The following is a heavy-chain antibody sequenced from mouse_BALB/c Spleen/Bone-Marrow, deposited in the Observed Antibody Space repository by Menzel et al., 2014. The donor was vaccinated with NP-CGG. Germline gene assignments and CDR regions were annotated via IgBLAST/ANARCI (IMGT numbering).Heavy chain of an antibody. CDR2: IDPANGNT. CDR3: SASYYYADLYFVY. D-gene: IGHD1-1*01. J-gene: IGHJ2*01. Sequence: VQLKESGAELVKPGASVKLSCTASGSNIKDTYIHWVKQRPEQGLEWIGRIDPANGNTEYEPKFQGKVTITTDTSSKTAFLQLNSLTSKDTAVYFCSASYYYADLYFVYWCQSTTLTVSS. CDR1: GSNIKDTY. V-gene: IGHV14-3*02.